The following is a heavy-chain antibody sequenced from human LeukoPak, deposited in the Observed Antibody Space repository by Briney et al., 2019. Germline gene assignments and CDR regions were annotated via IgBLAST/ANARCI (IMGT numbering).Heavy chain of an antibody. CDR1: GYTFTSYY. Sequence: ASVKVSCKASGYTFTSYYMHWVRQAPGQGLEWMGIINPSGGSTSYAQKFQGRITMTRDSSTSTVYMELSSLRSDDTAVYYCARAVVVVATTAGDYWGQGTLVTVSS. V-gene: IGHV1-46*01. D-gene: IGHD2-15*01. CDR2: INPSGGST. CDR3: ARAVVVVATTAGDY. J-gene: IGHJ4*02.